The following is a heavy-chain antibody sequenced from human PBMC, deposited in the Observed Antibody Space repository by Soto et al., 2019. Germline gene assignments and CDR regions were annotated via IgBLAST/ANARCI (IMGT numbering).Heavy chain of an antibody. CDR2: IHFSGST. CDR1: GGSIRSYY. Sequence: PSETLSLTCAVSGGSIRSYYWTWIRQPPGKGLEWIGDIHFSGSTNYNPSLKSRVTISVDTSENQFSLKLSYVTAADTAVFYCARELFGRSVWYDPWGQGTLVTVCS. D-gene: IGHD3-10*01. CDR3: ARELFGRSVWYDP. V-gene: IGHV4-59*01. J-gene: IGHJ5*02.